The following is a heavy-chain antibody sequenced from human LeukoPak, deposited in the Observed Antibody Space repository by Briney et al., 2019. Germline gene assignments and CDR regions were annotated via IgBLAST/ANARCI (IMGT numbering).Heavy chain of an antibody. D-gene: IGHD1-26*01. Sequence: SETLSLTCAVYGGSFSGYYCSWIRQPPGKGLEWIGEINQSGSTNYNPSLKSRVIISVDTSKNQFSLKLSSVTAADTAVYYCARGSVGSRMSIWGQGTMVTVSS. V-gene: IGHV4-34*01. J-gene: IGHJ3*02. CDR1: GGSFSGYY. CDR3: ARGSVGSRMSI. CDR2: INQSGST.